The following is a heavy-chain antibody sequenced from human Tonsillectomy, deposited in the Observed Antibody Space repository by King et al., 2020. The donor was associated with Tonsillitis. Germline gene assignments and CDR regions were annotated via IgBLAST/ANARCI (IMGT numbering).Heavy chain of an antibody. CDR3: ARGLATGDYGMDV. CDR2: XXXXGXXX. Sequence: VQLVESGGGVVQPGRSLRLSCAASGFTFSSYAMHWVRQAPGKGLEXVXVXXXXGXXXYCAXSVKGGFTISRDXSKNTLYLQMXXLRAEDTAVYYCARGLATGDYGMDVWGQGTTVTVSS. J-gene: IGHJ6*02. D-gene: IGHD2-15*01. V-gene: IGHV3-30*04. CDR1: GFTFSSYA.